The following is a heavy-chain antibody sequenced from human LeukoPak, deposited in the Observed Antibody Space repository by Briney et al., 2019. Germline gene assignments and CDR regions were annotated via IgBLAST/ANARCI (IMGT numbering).Heavy chain of an antibody. CDR2: INPKSGGT. CDR1: GYNFTDYY. D-gene: IGHD1-26*01. CDR3: ARDSGLGPTWHPFDH. Sequence: GASVKVSCKASGYNFTDYYIHWVRQAPGQGLEWMGWINPKSGGTNYAQKFRGRVTMTRDTSISTAYMERSGLRSDDTAVYYCARDSGLGPTWHPFDHWGQGTPVTVSS. V-gene: IGHV1-2*02. J-gene: IGHJ4*02.